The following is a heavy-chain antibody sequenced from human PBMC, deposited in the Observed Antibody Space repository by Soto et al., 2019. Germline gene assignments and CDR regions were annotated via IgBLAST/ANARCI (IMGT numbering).Heavy chain of an antibody. CDR1: GYTFIYFW. CDR2: IYPGASDI. CDR3: ARQGTSRGSDYAAFDV. J-gene: IGHJ4*02. Sequence: GESLKISCQASGYTFIYFWVAWLRQVPGKGLEWMGVIYPGASDIRYSPSFEGHVTISADKSTNTAYLQWSSLEAADTAIYYCARQGTSRGSDYAAFDVWGPGTPVNVSS. V-gene: IGHV5-51*01. D-gene: IGHD3-10*01.